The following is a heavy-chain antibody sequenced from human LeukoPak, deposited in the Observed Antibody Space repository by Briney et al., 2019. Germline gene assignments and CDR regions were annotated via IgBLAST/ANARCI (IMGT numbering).Heavy chain of an antibody. CDR3: ARARDVYYDRAFDI. CDR1: GGSISTNY. D-gene: IGHD3-22*01. V-gene: IGHV4-59*12. J-gene: IGHJ3*02. CDR2: IYYTGST. Sequence: SETLSLTCIVSGGSISTNYWSWIRQPPGKGLEWIGYIYYTGSTVYNPSLKSRVTFAVDTSKNHFSLRLTSVTAADAAVYHCARARDVYYDRAFDIWGQGTIVTVSS.